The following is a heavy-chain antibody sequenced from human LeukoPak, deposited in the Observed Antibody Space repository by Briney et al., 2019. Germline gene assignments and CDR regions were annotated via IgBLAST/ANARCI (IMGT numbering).Heavy chain of an antibody. CDR1: GFSFSNSW. Sequence: PGGSLRLSCVASGFSFSNSWMSWVRQAPGKGLEWVANMKQDGSERHYVDSVKGRFTISRDNAKNSLFLQMDSLSAEDTAVYFCAKNSRSIDYWGHGTLVTVSS. CDR3: AKNSRSIDY. V-gene: IGHV3-7*01. J-gene: IGHJ4*01. D-gene: IGHD5-18*01. CDR2: MKQDGSER.